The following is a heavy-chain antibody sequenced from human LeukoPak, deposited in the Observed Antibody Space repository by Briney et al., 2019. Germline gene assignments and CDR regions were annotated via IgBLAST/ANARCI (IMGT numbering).Heavy chain of an antibody. CDR2: ISYDGSNK. V-gene: IGHV3-30*04. CDR1: GFTFSSYA. CDR3: TRVRRGYGDYALDY. J-gene: IGHJ4*02. D-gene: IGHD4-17*01. Sequence: GGSLRLSCAASGFTFSSYAMHWVRQAPGKGLEWVAVISYDGSNKYYADSVEGRFTISRDNSKNTLYLQMNSLRAEDTAVYYCTRVRRGYGDYALDYWGQGTLVTVSS.